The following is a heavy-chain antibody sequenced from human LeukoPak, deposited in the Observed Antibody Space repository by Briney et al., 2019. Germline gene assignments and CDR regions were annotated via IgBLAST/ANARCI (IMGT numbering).Heavy chain of an antibody. CDR2: MNPNSGNT. CDR3: ARPDTAMVHFNFDY. CDR1: GYTFTSHD. V-gene: IGHV1-8*01. D-gene: IGHD5-18*01. J-gene: IGHJ4*02. Sequence: ASVKVSCKASGYTFTSHDINWVRQATGQGLEWRGGMNPNSGNTGYAQKFQGRVTMTRDTSINTAYMELRSLRSEDTALYYCARPDTAMVHFNFDYWGQGTLVTVSS.